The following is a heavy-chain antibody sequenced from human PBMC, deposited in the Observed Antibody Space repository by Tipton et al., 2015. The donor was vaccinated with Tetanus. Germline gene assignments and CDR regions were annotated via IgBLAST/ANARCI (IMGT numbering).Heavy chain of an antibody. D-gene: IGHD6-13*01. CDR3: AKDDVSSLYTGSCDS. Sequence: SLRLSCAASGFSFSSYAMTWVRQAPGRGLEWVSAISGSGEGKFYAEYVKGRFTISRENSKNTVFLQMNRPMADDTAVYFCAKDDVSSLYTGSCDSWCQXTQVTVSS. CDR1: GFSFSSYA. V-gene: IGHV3-23*01. J-gene: IGHJ4*02. CDR2: ISGSGEGK.